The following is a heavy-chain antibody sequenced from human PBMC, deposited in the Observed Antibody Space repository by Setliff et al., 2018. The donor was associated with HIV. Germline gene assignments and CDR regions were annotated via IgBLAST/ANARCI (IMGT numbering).Heavy chain of an antibody. CDR2: IYSGGETQ. CDR3: VRDLPPDY. V-gene: IGHV3-23*03. J-gene: IGHJ4*02. Sequence: GGSLRLSCTASGFSFKHYAMSWVRKAPKKGLQWVAIIYSGGETQYDADSVKGRFTVSRDNARNTVYLQMRSLRAEDTAVYYCVRDLPPDYWGQGALVTVSS. CDR1: GFSFKHYA.